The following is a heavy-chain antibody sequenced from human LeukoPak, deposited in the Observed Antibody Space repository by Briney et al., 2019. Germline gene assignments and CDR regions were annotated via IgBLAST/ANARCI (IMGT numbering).Heavy chain of an antibody. Sequence: SETLSLTCTVSGGSISSYYWSWIRQPAGKGLEWIGRIYTSGSTNYNPSLKSRVTMSVDTSKNQFSLKLSSVTAADTAVYYCARDQGYYYDSSGYRNFDHWGQGTLVTVSS. J-gene: IGHJ4*02. CDR2: IYTSGST. V-gene: IGHV4-4*07. CDR1: GGSISSYY. CDR3: ARDQGYYYDSSGYRNFDH. D-gene: IGHD3-22*01.